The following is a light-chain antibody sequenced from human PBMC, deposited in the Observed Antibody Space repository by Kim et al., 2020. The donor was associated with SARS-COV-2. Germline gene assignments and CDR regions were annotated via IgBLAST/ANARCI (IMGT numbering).Light chain of an antibody. V-gene: IGKV3-20*01. CDR2: AAS. CDR1: QSISNSY. Sequence: SPGERSTLSCRASQSISNSYLAWYQHKPGQAPRLLIYAASSRATGIPDRFSGSGSGTDFTLTISRLEPESFAVYYCQQYATAPLTFGQGTRLEIK. J-gene: IGKJ5*01. CDR3: QQYATAPLT.